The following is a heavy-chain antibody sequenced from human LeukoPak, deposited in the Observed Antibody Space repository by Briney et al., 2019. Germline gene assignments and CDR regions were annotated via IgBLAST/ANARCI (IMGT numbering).Heavy chain of an antibody. Sequence: SETLSLTCTVSGGSISSSSYYWGWIRQPPGKGLEWIGSIYYSGSTYYNPSLKSRVTISVDTSKNQFSLKLSSVTAADTAVYYCARLLYHYDSSPSPAFDIWGQGTMVTVSS. CDR3: ARLLYHYDSSPSPAFDI. V-gene: IGHV4-39*01. CDR2: IYYSGST. J-gene: IGHJ3*02. D-gene: IGHD3-22*01. CDR1: GGSISSSSYY.